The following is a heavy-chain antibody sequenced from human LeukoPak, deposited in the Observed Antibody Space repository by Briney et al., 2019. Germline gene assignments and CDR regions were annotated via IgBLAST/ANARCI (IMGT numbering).Heavy chain of an antibody. V-gene: IGHV4-31*03. CDR3: ARASYYFDSSGYYSVGYFDY. Sequence: SETLSLTCTVSGGSISGGGYYWSWIRQHPGKGLEWIGYIYYSGSTYYNPSLKSRVTISVDTSKNQFSLKLTSVTAADTAVYYCARASYYFDSSGYYSVGYFDYWGQGTLVTVSP. D-gene: IGHD3-22*01. J-gene: IGHJ4*02. CDR1: GGSISGGGYY. CDR2: IYYSGST.